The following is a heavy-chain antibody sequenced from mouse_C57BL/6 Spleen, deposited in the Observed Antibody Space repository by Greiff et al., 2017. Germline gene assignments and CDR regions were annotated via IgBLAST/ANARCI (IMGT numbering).Heavy chain of an antibody. CDR3: AKLDGYYPYYAMDY. V-gene: IGHV1-4*01. J-gene: IGHJ4*01. CDR2: INPSSGYT. D-gene: IGHD2-3*01. Sequence: QVQLQQSGAELARPGASVKMSCKASGYTFTSYTMHWVQQRPGQGLEWIGYINPSSGYTKYNQKFKDKATLTADKSSSTAYMQLSSLTSEDSAVYYCAKLDGYYPYYAMDYWGQGTSVTVSS. CDR1: GYTFTSYT.